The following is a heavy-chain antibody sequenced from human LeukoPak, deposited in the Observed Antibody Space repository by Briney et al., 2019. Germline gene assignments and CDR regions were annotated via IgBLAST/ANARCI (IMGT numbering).Heavy chain of an antibody. Sequence: GASVKVSCKASGFTFTSSAMQWVRQARGQRLEWLGWIVVGSDNTNYAQKFQERVTITRDMSTSTAYLELSSLRSDDTAVYYCTADPYYDASGPPRWFDPWGQGTLVTVSS. V-gene: IGHV1-58*02. CDR2: IVVGSDNT. J-gene: IGHJ5*02. D-gene: IGHD3-22*01. CDR3: TADPYYDASGPPRWFDP. CDR1: GFTFTSSA.